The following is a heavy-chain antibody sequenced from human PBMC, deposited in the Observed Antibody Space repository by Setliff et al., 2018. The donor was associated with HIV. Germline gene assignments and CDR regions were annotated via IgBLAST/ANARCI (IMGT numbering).Heavy chain of an antibody. D-gene: IGHD3-10*01. Sequence: VASVKVSCKASGYSFTYYAVHWVRQAPGQRLEWMGWINAGNGVTRYAEKFQGRVTFTRDTSASTAYMGLSSLRSADTAVYYCARDQKYGSGSYYKSGTFDYWGQGALVTVSS. CDR2: INAGNGVT. CDR3: ARDQKYGSGSYYKSGTFDY. J-gene: IGHJ4*02. V-gene: IGHV1-3*01. CDR1: GYSFTYYA.